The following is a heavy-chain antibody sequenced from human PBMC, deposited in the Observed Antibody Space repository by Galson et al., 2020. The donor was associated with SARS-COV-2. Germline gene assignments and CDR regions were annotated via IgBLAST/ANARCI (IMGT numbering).Heavy chain of an antibody. CDR1: GYSFTSYW. D-gene: IGHD4-17*01. CDR2: IYPGDSDT. V-gene: IGHV5-51*01. Sequence: GESLKISCKGSGYSFTSYWIGWVRQMPGKGLEWMGIIYPGDSDTTYSPSFQGQVTISADKSISTAYLQWSSLKASDTAMYYCARCAMGEAYYGGNYFYVMDVWGQGTTVTVSS. J-gene: IGHJ6*02. CDR3: ARCAMGEAYYGGNYFYVMDV.